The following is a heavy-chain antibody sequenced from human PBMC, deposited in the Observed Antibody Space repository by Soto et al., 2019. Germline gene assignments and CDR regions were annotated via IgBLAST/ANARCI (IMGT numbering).Heavy chain of an antibody. D-gene: IGHD2-15*01. CDR2: IGGSGGST. CDR3: AKSTATPFRLAYFDS. CDR1: GFTFSNFV. Sequence: PGGSLRLSCAASGFTFSNFVMNWVRQAPGKGLEWVSGIGGSGGSTYYADSVKGRFTVSRDNSKNTVYLQMNSLRAEDTAVFYCAKSTATPFRLAYFDSWGQGTLVTVSS. J-gene: IGHJ4*02. V-gene: IGHV3-23*01.